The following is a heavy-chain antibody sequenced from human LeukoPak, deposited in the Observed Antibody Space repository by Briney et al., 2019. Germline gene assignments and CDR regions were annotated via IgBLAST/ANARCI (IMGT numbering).Heavy chain of an antibody. V-gene: IGHV4-59*08. CDR3: ARHRREDYDILTGAPWGMDV. Sequence: ASETLSLTCTVSGGSISSYYWSWIRQPPGKGLEWSGYIYYSGSTNYNPPLKSRVTISVDTSKNQFSLKLSSVTAADTAVYYCARHRREDYDILTGAPWGMDVWGQGTTVTVSS. D-gene: IGHD3-9*01. CDR1: GGSISSYY. J-gene: IGHJ6*02. CDR2: IYYSGST.